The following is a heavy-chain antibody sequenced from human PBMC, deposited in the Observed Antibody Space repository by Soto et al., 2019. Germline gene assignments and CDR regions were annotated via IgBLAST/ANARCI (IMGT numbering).Heavy chain of an antibody. CDR3: ARDGYYYGSGSYYDGDY. CDR1: GGTFSSYA. CDR2: IIPIFGTA. J-gene: IGHJ4*02. V-gene: IGHV1-69*01. D-gene: IGHD3-10*01. Sequence: QVQLVQSGAEVKKPGSSVKVSCNASGGTFSSYAISWVRQAPGQGLEWMGGIIPIFGTANYAQKFQGRVTITADESTSTAYMELSSLRSEDTAVYYCARDGYYYGSGSYYDGDYWGQGTLVTVSS.